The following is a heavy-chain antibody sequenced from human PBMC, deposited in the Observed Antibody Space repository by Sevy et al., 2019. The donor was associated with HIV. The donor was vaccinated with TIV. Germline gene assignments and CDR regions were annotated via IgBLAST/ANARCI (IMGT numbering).Heavy chain of an antibody. D-gene: IGHD3-22*01. CDR1: DYTFSTQG. V-gene: IGHV1-18*01. Sequence: ASVKVSCKASDYTFSTQGFNWVRQAPGHWLEWMGWIIADNGNTKCAQKFQGRVTMTTDTSTSTAYMELRSLTSDDTAVYYCARDWAPGYYYDAIGVKRDYYFDYWGQGTLVTVSS. CDR2: IIADNGNT. J-gene: IGHJ4*02. CDR3: ARDWAPGYYYDAIGVKRDYYFDY.